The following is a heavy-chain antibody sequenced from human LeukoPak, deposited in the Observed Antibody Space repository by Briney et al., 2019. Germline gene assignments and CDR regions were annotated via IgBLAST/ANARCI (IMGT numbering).Heavy chain of an antibody. J-gene: IGHJ6*03. CDR3: ARAPTIAVAGYYYYYMDV. Sequence: SVKVSCKASGGTFSSYAISWVRQAPGQGLEWMGGIIPIFGTANYAQKFQGRVTITTDESTSTAYMELSSLRSEHTAVYYCARAPTIAVAGYYYYYMDVWGKGTTVTVSS. D-gene: IGHD6-19*01. V-gene: IGHV1-69*05. CDR1: GGTFSSYA. CDR2: IIPIFGTA.